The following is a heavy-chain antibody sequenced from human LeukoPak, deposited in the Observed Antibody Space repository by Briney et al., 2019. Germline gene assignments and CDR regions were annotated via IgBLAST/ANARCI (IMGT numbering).Heavy chain of an antibody. Sequence: SETLSLTCTVSGGSISSSSYYWGWIRQPPGKGLEWIGSIYYSGSTYYNPSLKSRVTISVDTSKNQFSLKLSSVTAADTAVYYCARRYCSGGSCYSDNWFDPWGQGTLVTVSS. D-gene: IGHD2-15*01. V-gene: IGHV4-39*01. J-gene: IGHJ5*02. CDR1: GGSISSSSYY. CDR2: IYYSGST. CDR3: ARRYCSGGSCYSDNWFDP.